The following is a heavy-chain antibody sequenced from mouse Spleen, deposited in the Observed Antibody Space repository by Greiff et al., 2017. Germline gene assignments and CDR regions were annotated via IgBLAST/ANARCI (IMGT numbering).Heavy chain of an antibody. CDR3: ARHWDVYYAMDY. D-gene: IGHD4-1*01. J-gene: IGHJ4*01. CDR1: GFTFSSYA. Sequence: EVQLVESGGGLVKPGGSLKLSCAASGFTFSSYAMSWVRQTPEKRLEWVATISSGGSYTYYPDSVKGRFTISRDNAKNTLYLQMSSLRSEDTAMYYCARHWDVYYAMDYWGQGTSVTVSS. CDR2: ISSGGSYT. V-gene: IGHV5-9-3*01.